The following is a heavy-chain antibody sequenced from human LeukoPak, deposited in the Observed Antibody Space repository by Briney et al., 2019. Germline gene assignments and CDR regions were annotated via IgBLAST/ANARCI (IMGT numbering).Heavy chain of an antibody. V-gene: IGHV5-51*01. Sequence: GESLKISCQGSGHSFTSYWTGWVRQMPGKGREWMGIIYPGDSDTRYSPSFQGQVTISVDKSISTAYLQWSSLKASDTAMYYCARRASGWYFDYWGQGTLVTVSS. CDR3: ARRASGWYFDY. CDR2: IYPGDSDT. D-gene: IGHD6-19*01. CDR1: GHSFTSYW. J-gene: IGHJ4*02.